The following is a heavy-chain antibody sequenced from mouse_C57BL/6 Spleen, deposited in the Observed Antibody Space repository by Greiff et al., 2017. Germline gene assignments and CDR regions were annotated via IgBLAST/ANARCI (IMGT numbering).Heavy chain of an antibody. CDR1: GYTFTSYW. J-gene: IGHJ2*01. Sequence: QVQLQQPGTELVQPGASVKLSCKASGYTFTSYWMPWVKQRPGQGLEWIGNINPSNGGTNYNEKFKGKATLTVDKSSSTAYMQLSSLTSEDSAFYYCARSVCYGYDYIDYWGQGTTLTVSS. D-gene: IGHD2-2*01. V-gene: IGHV1-53*01. CDR2: INPSNGGT. CDR3: ARSVCYGYDYIDY.